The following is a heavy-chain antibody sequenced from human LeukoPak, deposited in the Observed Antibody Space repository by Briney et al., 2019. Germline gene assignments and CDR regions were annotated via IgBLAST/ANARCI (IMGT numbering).Heavy chain of an antibody. J-gene: IGHJ6*03. D-gene: IGHD3-9*01. Sequence: ASVKVSCKASGYTFTSYYMHWVRQAPGQGLEWMGIINPSGGSTSYAQKFQGRVTTTRDTSTSTVYMELSSLRSEDTAVYYCARDRYLLYYDILTLPPYYYYYMDVWGKGTTVTISS. CDR2: INPSGGST. CDR1: GYTFTSYY. CDR3: ARDRYLLYYDILTLPPYYYYYMDV. V-gene: IGHV1-46*01.